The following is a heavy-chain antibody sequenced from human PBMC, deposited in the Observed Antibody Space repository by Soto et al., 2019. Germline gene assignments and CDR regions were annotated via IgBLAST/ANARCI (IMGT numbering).Heavy chain of an antibody. J-gene: IGHJ4*02. CDR3: AREAGSGDYFDY. CDR1: GGSISSTGYF. D-gene: IGHD1-26*01. CDR2: IFYSGST. V-gene: IGHV4-31*03. Sequence: QVQLQESGPGLVKPSQTLSLTCTVSGGSISSTGYFWTWIRQHPGKGLEWIGYIFYSGSTFHNPSLKSRVTISVDTSKNQFSLELSSVTAADTAVYYCAREAGSGDYFDYRGQGTLVTVSP.